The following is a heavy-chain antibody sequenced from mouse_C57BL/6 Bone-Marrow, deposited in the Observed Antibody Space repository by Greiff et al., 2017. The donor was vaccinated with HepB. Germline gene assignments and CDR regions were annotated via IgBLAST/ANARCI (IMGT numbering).Heavy chain of an antibody. D-gene: IGHD1-1*01. CDR2: IHPNSGST. J-gene: IGHJ3*01. CDR3: ARRGFSTTVVAPAAY. Sequence: QVQLQQPGAELVKPGASVKLSCKASGYTFTSYWMHWVKQGPGQGLEWIGMIHPNSGSTNYNEKFKSKATLTVDKSSSTAYMQLSSLTSEDSAVYYCARRGFSTTVVAPAAYWGQGTLVTVSA. V-gene: IGHV1-64*01. CDR1: GYTFTSYW.